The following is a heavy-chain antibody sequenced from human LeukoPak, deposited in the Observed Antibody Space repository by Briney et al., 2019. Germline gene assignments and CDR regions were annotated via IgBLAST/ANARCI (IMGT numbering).Heavy chain of an antibody. CDR3: ARLHLAVLHYYMDV. J-gene: IGHJ6*03. V-gene: IGHV1-2*02. CDR1: GYTFTGYY. CDR2: INPNSGGT. D-gene: IGHD6-19*01. Sequence: ASVKVSCKASGYTFTGYYMHWVRQAPGQGLEWMGWINPNSGGTNYAQKFQGRVTMTRDTSISTAYMELSRLRSDDTAVYYCARLHLAVLHYYMDVWGKGTTVTVSS.